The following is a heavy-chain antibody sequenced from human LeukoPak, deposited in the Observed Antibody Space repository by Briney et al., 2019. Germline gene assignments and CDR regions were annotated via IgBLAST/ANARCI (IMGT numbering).Heavy chain of an antibody. Sequence: PGGSLRPSCAASGFTFSSYSMNWVRQAPGKGLEWVSSISSSSSYIYYADSVKGRFTISRDNAKNSLYLQMNSLRAEDTAVYYCARAREAYYYDSSAQFSSAHWGQGTLVTVSS. J-gene: IGHJ4*02. V-gene: IGHV3-21*01. D-gene: IGHD3-22*01. CDR3: ARAREAYYYDSSAQFSSAH. CDR2: ISSSSSYI. CDR1: GFTFSSYS.